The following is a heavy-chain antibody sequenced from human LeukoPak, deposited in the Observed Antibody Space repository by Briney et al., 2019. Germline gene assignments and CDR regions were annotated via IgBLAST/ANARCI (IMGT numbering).Heavy chain of an antibody. D-gene: IGHD6-13*01. CDR2: ISYDGSNK. CDR3: AKLPPFGRAAAGTGAFDI. V-gene: IGHV3-30*18. CDR1: GSTFSSYG. Sequence: GGSLRLSCAASGSTFSSYGMHWVRQAPGKGLEWVAVISYDGSNKYYADSVKGRFTISRDNSKNTLYLQMNSLRAEDTAVYYCAKLPPFGRAAAGTGAFDIWGQGTMVTVSS. J-gene: IGHJ3*02.